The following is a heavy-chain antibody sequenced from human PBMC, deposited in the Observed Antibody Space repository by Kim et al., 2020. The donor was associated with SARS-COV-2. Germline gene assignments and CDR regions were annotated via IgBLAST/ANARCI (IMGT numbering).Heavy chain of an antibody. D-gene: IGHD3-9*01. J-gene: IGHJ3*02. V-gene: IGHV4-59*01. Sequence: NYTPSLTSRVTISVATSKNQFSLKLSSVTAADTAVYYCARDFDTIGAFDIWGQGTMVTVSS. CDR3: ARDFDTIGAFDI.